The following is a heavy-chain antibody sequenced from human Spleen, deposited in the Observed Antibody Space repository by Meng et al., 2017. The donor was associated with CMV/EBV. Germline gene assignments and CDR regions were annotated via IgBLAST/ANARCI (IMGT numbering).Heavy chain of an antibody. CDR1: GGSISSGGYY. Sequence: SETLSLTCTVSGGSISSGGYYWSWIRQHPGKGLEWIGYIYYSGSTYYNPSLKSRVTISVDTSKNQFSLKLSSVTAADTAVYYCARGRTYCSSTSCPGNWFDPWGRGTLVTVSS. D-gene: IGHD2-2*01. CDR3: ARGRTYCSSTSCPGNWFDP. V-gene: IGHV4-31*03. CDR2: IYYSGST. J-gene: IGHJ5*02.